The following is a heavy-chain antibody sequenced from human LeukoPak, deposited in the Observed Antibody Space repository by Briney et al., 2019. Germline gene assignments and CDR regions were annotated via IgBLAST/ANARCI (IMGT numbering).Heavy chain of an antibody. CDR1: GFTFSSYA. V-gene: IGHV3-23*01. Sequence: GGSLRLSCAASGFTFSSYAMSWVRQAPGKGLEWVSAISGSGGSTYYADSVKGRFTISRDNSKNTLYLQMNSLSAEDTAVYYCAKSMSGSYSPLDYWGQGTLVTVSS. D-gene: IGHD1-26*01. CDR3: AKSMSGSYSPLDY. CDR2: ISGSGGST. J-gene: IGHJ4*02.